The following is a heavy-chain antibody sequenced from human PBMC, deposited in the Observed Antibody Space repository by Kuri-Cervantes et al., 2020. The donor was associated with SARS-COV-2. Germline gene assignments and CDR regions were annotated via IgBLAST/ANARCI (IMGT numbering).Heavy chain of an antibody. CDR3: ATESYTWAWYWPVH. J-gene: IGHJ1*01. D-gene: IGHD6-13*01. CDR1: GFDFRTYW. V-gene: IGHV3-74*03. Sequence: GGSLRLSCAASGFDFRTYWMHWLRQAPGKGPVWVSRINSDGSEETYADSVRGRFTISRDNTKNRLYLQTNSLRAEDTAVYYCATESYTWAWYWPVHWGQGAVVTVSS. CDR2: INSDGSEE.